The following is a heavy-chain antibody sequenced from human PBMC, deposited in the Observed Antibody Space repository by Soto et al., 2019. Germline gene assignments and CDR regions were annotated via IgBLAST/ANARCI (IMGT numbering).Heavy chain of an antibody. CDR2: IYDGGTT. Sequence: QVQLQESGPRLVSPSQTLSLTCTVSGGSISSAAYCWSWIRQSPDKGLEWIGHIYDGGTTYSSPSLKRRVTISADTSETQFPLKLSSVSAADTAVYYCARGPSGDKIDYWGQGIQVTVSS. V-gene: IGHV4-30-4*01. D-gene: IGHD7-27*01. CDR3: ARGPSGDKIDY. CDR1: GGSISSAAYC. J-gene: IGHJ4*02.